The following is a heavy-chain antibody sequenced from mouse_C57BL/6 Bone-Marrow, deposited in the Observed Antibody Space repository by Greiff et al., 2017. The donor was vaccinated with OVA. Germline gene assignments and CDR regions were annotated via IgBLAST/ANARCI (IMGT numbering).Heavy chain of an antibody. Sequence: EVKLVESGGGLVQPGGSLKLSCAASGFTFSDYYMYWVRQTPEKRLEWVAYISNGGGSTYYPDTVKGRFTISRDNAKNTLYLQMSRLKSEDTAMYYCARQAYYSPWFAYWGQGILVTVSA. CDR3: ARQAYYSPWFAY. CDR2: ISNGGGST. D-gene: IGHD2-12*01. J-gene: IGHJ3*01. V-gene: IGHV5-12*01. CDR1: GFTFSDYY.